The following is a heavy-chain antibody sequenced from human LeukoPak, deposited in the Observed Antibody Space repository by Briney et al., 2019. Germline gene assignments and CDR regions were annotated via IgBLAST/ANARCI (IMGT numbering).Heavy chain of an antibody. CDR1: GFTFSSYA. D-gene: IGHD3-3*01. J-gene: IGHJ6*03. V-gene: IGHV3-23*01. Sequence: GRSLRLSCAASGFTFSSYAMSWVRQAPGDGLEWDSAISGSGGSTYYADSVKGRFTISRNNSKNTLYLHMNSLSAGDTAVYFCAKDLSPKLLSRYYYYYYMDVWGKATTVTDSS. CDR3: AKDLSPKLLSRYYYYYYMDV. CDR2: ISGSGGST.